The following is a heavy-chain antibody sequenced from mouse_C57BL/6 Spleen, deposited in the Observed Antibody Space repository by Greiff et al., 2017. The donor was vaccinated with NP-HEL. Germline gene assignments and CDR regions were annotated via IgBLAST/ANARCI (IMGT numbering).Heavy chain of an antibody. J-gene: IGHJ4*01. CDR1: GFTFSDYY. Sequence: DVQLVESGGGLVQPGGSLKLSCAASGFTFSDYYMYWVRQTPEKRLEWVAYISNGGGSTYYPDTVKGRFTISRDNAKNTLYLQMSRLKSEDTAMYYCARHKSSQGYYAMDYWGQGTSVTVSS. CDR2: ISNGGGST. D-gene: IGHD1-1*01. CDR3: ARHKSSQGYYAMDY. V-gene: IGHV5-12*01.